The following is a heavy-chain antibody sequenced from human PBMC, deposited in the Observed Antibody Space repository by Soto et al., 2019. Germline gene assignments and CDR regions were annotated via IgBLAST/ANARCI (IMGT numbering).Heavy chain of an antibody. V-gene: IGHV1-24*01. Sequence: GASVKVSCKVSGYTLTELSMHWVRQAPGKGLEWMGGFDPEDGETIYAQKFQGRVTMTEDTSTDTAYMELSSLRSEDTAVYYCATVCRPDYFDWFKSFDYWGQGTLVTVSS. CDR2: FDPEDGET. CDR3: ATVCRPDYFDWFKSFDY. J-gene: IGHJ4*02. D-gene: IGHD3-9*01. CDR1: GYTLTELS.